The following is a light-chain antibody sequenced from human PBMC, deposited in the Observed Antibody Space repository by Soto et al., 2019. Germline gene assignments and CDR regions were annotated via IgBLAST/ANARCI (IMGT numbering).Light chain of an antibody. Sequence: DVQMTQSPSTLSASIGERITISCRANQSISNFLAWYQQKPGKAPKLLIYDASTLESGVPSRFRGSGSGTEFTLTISSLQPDDFETYLCRQYNSYSWTFGRGTKVDIK. CDR1: QSISNF. CDR3: RQYNSYSWT. V-gene: IGKV1-5*01. CDR2: DAS. J-gene: IGKJ1*01.